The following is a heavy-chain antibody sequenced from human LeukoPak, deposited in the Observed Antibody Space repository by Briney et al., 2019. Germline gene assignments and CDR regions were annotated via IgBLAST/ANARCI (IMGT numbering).Heavy chain of an antibody. CDR1: GYTFTSYD. Sequence: ASVKVSCKASGYTFTSYDINLVRQAAGQGLEWMGWMNPNSGNTGYAQKFQGRVTMTRDTSISTAYMELSSLRSEDTAVFYCARGKKRRSTDPNWFDPSGQGTLVTVSS. V-gene: IGHV1-8*01. CDR3: ARGKKRRSTDPNWFDP. CDR2: MNPNSGNT. D-gene: IGHD5-24*01. J-gene: IGHJ5*02.